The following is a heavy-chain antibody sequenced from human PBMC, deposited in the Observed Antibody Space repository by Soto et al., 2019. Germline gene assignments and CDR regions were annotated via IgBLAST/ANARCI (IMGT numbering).Heavy chain of an antibody. CDR3: AKGVSSSAWSASDS. D-gene: IGHD6-19*01. J-gene: IGHJ4*02. CDR1: GFTLSSYA. CDR2: ISDSDNAT. Sequence: EVQLLESGGGLVQPGGSLRLSCAASGFTLSSYAMTWVRQAPGKGLEWVSVISDSDNATYYADSVKGRLNISRDNSKNTLYLQLTSLRAEDPAVYYCAKGVSSSAWSASDSWGQGTLVTVSA. V-gene: IGHV3-23*01.